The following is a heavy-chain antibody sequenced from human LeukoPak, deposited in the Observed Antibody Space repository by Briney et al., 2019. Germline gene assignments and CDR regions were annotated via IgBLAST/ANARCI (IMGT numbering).Heavy chain of an antibody. CDR2: IGGGGGST. J-gene: IGHJ6*03. D-gene: IGHD6-19*01. Sequence: GGSLRLSCAASAFTFSGYAMTWVRQAPGKGLEWVSTIGGGGGSTYYADSVKGRFTISRDNSKNTLYLQMNSLRAEDTAVYYCARDELAGTSVYYYYYYMDVWGKGTTVTVSS. CDR3: ARDELAGTSVYYYYYYMDV. CDR1: AFTFSGYA. V-gene: IGHV3-23*01.